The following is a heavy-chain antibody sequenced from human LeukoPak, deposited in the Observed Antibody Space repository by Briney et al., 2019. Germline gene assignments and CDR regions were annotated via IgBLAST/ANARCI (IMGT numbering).Heavy chain of an antibody. J-gene: IGHJ5*02. D-gene: IGHD5-18*01. CDR1: GGSFSGYY. CDR3: AGPGGYSYGHQNWFDP. Sequence: SETLSLTCAVYGGSFSGYYWSWIRQPPGKGLEWIGEINHSGGTNYNPSLKSRVTISVDTSKNQFSLKLSSVTAADTAVYYCAGPGGYSYGHQNWFDPWGQGTLVTVSS. CDR2: INHSGGT. V-gene: IGHV4-34*01.